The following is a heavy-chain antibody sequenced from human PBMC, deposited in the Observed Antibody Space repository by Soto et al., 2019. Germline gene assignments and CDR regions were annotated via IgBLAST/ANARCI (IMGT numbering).Heavy chain of an antibody. CDR3: AKVQWVVTAIRHFDY. V-gene: IGHV3-23*01. CDR2: ISGSGGST. CDR1: GFTFSSYA. D-gene: IGHD2-21*02. J-gene: IGHJ4*02. Sequence: GGSLRLSCAASGFTFSSYAVSWVRQAPGKGLEWVSAISGSGGSTYYADSVKGRFTISRDNSKNTLYLQMNSLRAEDTAVYYCAKVQWVVTAIRHFDYWGQGTLVTVSS.